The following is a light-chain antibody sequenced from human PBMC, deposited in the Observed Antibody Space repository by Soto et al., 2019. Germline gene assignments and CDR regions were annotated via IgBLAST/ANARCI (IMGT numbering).Light chain of an antibody. V-gene: IGKV1-5*01. CDR3: QQNKTAHQT. CDR2: DAS. J-gene: IGKJ2*01. CDR1: QSISDW. Sequence: DIQMTQSPSTLSASVGAIVTITCRASQSISDWLAWYQQKPGKAPKLLIYDASSMESRVPSRFSGSGSGTEFTLDISSMQPDEFATYYCQQNKTAHQTVGHGTKVEIK.